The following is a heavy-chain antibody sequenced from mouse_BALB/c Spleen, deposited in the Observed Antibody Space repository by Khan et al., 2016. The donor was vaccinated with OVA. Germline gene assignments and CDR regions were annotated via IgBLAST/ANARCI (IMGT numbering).Heavy chain of an antibody. Sequence: EVKLLESGPGLVKPSQSLSLTCTVTGYSITSGYGWNWIRQFPGNKLEWMGYISDSGSTNYNPSLKSRISITRDTSKNQVFLPLNSVTTEDPATYYCARTARITYWGQGTTLTVSS. CDR3: ARTARITY. CDR1: GYSITSGYG. J-gene: IGHJ2*01. CDR2: ISDSGST. D-gene: IGHD3-3*01. V-gene: IGHV3-2*02.